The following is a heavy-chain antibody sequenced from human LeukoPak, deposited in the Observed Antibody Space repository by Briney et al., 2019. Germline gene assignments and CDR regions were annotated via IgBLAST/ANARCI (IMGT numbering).Heavy chain of an antibody. D-gene: IGHD3-22*01. CDR1: GYTFTSYA. V-gene: IGHV7-4-1*02. J-gene: IGHJ4*02. CDR3: ARHGPTPYDSSGNQTAFDY. CDR2: INTNTGNR. Sequence: GASVKVSCKGSGYTFTSYAMNWVRQAPGEGVEWMGWINTNTGNRTYAQGFTGGFVFSLDTSVSTPYLPTSSLKAEATAAYSCARHGPTPYDSSGNQTAFDYWGQGPLVTVPS.